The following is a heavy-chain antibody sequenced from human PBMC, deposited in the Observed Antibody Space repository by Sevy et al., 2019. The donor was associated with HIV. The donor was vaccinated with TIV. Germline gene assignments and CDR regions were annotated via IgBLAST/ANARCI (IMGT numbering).Heavy chain of an antibody. CDR3: ASDGYHYDSSGYYKNYFDY. Sequence: GGSLRLSCAASGFTFSSYWMSWVHQAPGKGLEWVANIKQDGSERYYVDSVKGRFTISRDNAKNSLYLQMNSLRAEDTAVYYCASDGYHYDSSGYYKNYFDYWGQGTLVTVSS. CDR1: GFTFSSYW. J-gene: IGHJ4*02. CDR2: IKQDGSER. V-gene: IGHV3-7*01. D-gene: IGHD3-22*01.